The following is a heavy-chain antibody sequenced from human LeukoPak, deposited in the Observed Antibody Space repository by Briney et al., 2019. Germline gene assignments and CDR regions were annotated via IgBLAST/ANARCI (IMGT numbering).Heavy chain of an antibody. CDR2: IKQDGSEK. V-gene: IGHV3-7*04. Sequence: GGSLRLSCAASGFNFDHYWMTWVRQAPGKGLEWAANIKQDGSEKVYLDSMKGRFTISRDNSRDSLYLQKNSLRPEDTAVYCARDPGSGWWGGFDLWGQGTMVTVSS. J-gene: IGHJ5*02. CDR1: GFNFDHYW. D-gene: IGHD6-19*01. CDR3: ARDPGSGWWGGFDL.